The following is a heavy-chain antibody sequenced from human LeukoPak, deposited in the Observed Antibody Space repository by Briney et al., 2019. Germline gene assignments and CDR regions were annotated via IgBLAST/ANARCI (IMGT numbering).Heavy chain of an antibody. V-gene: IGHV1-46*01. D-gene: IGHD5-18*01. CDR3: ASLGGVDTAMVNH. CDR1: GYTFTSYY. Sequence: ASVKVSCKASGYTFTSYYMHWVRQAPGQGLEWMGIINPSGGSTSYAQKFQGRVTMTRDTSTSTVYMELSSLRSEDTAVYYCASLGGVDTAMVNHWGQGTLVTVSS. J-gene: IGHJ5*02. CDR2: INPSGGST.